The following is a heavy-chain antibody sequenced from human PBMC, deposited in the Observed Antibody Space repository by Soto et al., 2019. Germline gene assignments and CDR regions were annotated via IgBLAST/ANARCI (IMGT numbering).Heavy chain of an antibody. J-gene: IGHJ6*02. V-gene: IGHV3-23*01. Sequence: GGSLRLSCAASGFTFSSYAMSWVRQAPGKGLEWVSAISGSGGSTYYADSVKGRFTISRDNSKNTLYLQMNSLRAEDTAVYYCAKMEALESSGSYYDYYYGMDVWGQGTTVTVSS. CDR2: ISGSGGST. D-gene: IGHD1-26*01. CDR1: GFTFSSYA. CDR3: AKMEALESSGSYYDYYYGMDV.